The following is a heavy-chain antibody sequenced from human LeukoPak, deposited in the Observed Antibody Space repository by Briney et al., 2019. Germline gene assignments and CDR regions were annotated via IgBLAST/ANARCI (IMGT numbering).Heavy chain of an antibody. V-gene: IGHV3-23*01. Sequence: PGGSLRLSCAASGFTFSSFAMSWVRQTPGKGLEWVSTISGSGGSTYYADSVRGRFTISRDNSKNTLSLQMNSLRVEDTAMYYCSKGGSSDLWGHFPCWGQGTLVTVSS. CDR1: GFTFSSFA. CDR3: SKGGSSDLWGHFPC. CDR2: ISGSGGST. J-gene: IGHJ1*01. D-gene: IGHD2-15*01.